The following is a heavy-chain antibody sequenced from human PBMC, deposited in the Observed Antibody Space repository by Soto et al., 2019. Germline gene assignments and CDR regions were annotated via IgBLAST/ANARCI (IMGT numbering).Heavy chain of an antibody. CDR1: GFTLSSYS. V-gene: IGHV3-21*01. Sequence: LRLSCAASGFTLSSYSMNWVRQAPGKGLEWVSSISSSSSYIYYADSVKGRFTISRDNAKNSLYLQMNSLRAEDTAVYYCARPHSSGWYWFDPWGQGTLVTVSS. J-gene: IGHJ5*02. D-gene: IGHD6-19*01. CDR2: ISSSSSYI. CDR3: ARPHSSGWYWFDP.